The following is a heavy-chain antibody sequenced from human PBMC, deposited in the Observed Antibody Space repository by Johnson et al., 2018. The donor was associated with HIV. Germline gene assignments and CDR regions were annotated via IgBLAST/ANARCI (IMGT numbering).Heavy chain of an antibody. J-gene: IGHJ3*02. CDR1: GFTFSDYY. CDR2: ISSSGITI. D-gene: IGHD6-13*01. Sequence: QVQLVESGGGLVKPGGSLRLSCAASGFTFSDYYMNWIRQAPGKGLEWVSYISSSGITIYYADSVKGRFTISRDNSKNTLYLQMNSLRAEDTAVYYCALAAIAAAGDAFDIWGQGTMVTVSS. V-gene: IGHV3-11*04. CDR3: ALAAIAAAGDAFDI.